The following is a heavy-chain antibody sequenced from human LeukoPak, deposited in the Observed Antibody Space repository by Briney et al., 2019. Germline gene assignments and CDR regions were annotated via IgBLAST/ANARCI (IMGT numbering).Heavy chain of an antibody. CDR2: ISYDGNDE. CDR3: AKDPYSSRMEYSQQ. J-gene: IGHJ1*01. V-gene: IGHV3-30*18. D-gene: IGHD3-22*01. CDR1: GFTFSNYG. Sequence: PGRSLRLSCVASGFTFSNYGMHWVRQAPGKGLEWVTTISYDGNDEYYADSVKGRFTISRDNSKNTLYLEMSSLRIEDTAVYYCAKDPYSSRMEYSQQWGQGTLVIVSS.